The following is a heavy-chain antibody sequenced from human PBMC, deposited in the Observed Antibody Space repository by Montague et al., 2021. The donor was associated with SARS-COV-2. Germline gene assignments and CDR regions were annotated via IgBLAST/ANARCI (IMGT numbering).Heavy chain of an antibody. CDR1: GFTFTNYA. D-gene: IGHD3-3*01. J-gene: IGHJ6*02. V-gene: IGHV3-33*01. Sequence: SLRLSCAASGFTFTNYAMHWVRQAPGRGLEWVAVLWSDGINKNYADSGKGRFTISRDNSKNTLYLQMNSLRPEDTAVYYCARDWNYYGMDVWGQGTTVTVSS. CDR2: LWSDGINK. CDR3: ARDWNYYGMDV.